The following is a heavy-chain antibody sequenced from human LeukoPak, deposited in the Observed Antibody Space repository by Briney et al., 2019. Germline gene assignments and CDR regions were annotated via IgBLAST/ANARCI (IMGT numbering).Heavy chain of an antibody. CDR3: ARSDIYCSGGNCPPNTFDAFDI. Sequence: SETLSLTCTVSGGSFSSSSYYWGWVRQPPGKGLEWIGTIYYSGSTSYSPSLNSGVIISVDPSKNQFSLKLTSVPAADTAVYYCARSDIYCSGGNCPPNTFDAFDIWGQGTMVTVSS. V-gene: IGHV4-39*07. J-gene: IGHJ3*02. D-gene: IGHD2-15*01. CDR2: IYYSGST. CDR1: GGSFSSSSYY.